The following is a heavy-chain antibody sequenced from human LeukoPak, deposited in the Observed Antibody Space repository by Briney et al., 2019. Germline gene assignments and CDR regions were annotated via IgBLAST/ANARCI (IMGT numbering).Heavy chain of an antibody. J-gene: IGHJ1*01. Sequence: GASVKVPCKVSGYTLTELSMHWVRQAPGKGLEWMGGFDPEDGETIYAQKFQGRVTMTEDTSTDTAYMELSSLRSEDTAVYYCATRILFVGTDSSGYLYFQHWGQGTLVTVSS. V-gene: IGHV1-24*01. D-gene: IGHD3-22*01. CDR2: FDPEDGET. CDR3: ATRILFVGTDSSGYLYFQH. CDR1: GYTLTELS.